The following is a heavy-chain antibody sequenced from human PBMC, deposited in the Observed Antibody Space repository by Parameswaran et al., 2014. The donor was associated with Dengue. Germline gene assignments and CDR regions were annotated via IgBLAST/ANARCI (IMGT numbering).Heavy chain of an antibody. V-gene: IGHV5-51*01. Sequence: VRQMPGKGLEWMGIIYPGDSDTRYSPSFQGQVTISADKSISTAYLQWSSLKASDTAMYYCARIDILTGYSWGRWFDPWGQGTLVTVSS. D-gene: IGHD3-9*01. CDR2: IYPGDSDT. CDR3: ARIDILTGYSWGRWFDP. J-gene: IGHJ5*02.